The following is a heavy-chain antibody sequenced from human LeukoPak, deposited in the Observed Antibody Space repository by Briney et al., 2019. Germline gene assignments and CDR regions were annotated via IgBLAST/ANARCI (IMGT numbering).Heavy chain of an antibody. J-gene: IGHJ3*02. Sequence: GRSLRLSCAASGFTFDDYAMHWVRQAPGKGLEWVSGISWNSGSIGYADSVKGRFTISRDNAKNSLYLQMNSLRAEDTALYYCAKAQQWLVTRDAFDIWGQGTMVTVSS. CDR2: ISWNSGSI. CDR3: AKAQQWLVTRDAFDI. CDR1: GFTFDDYA. D-gene: IGHD6-19*01. V-gene: IGHV3-9*01.